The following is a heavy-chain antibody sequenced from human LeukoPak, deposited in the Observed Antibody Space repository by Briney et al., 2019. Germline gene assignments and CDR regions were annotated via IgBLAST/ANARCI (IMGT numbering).Heavy chain of an antibody. J-gene: IGHJ3*02. CDR1: GFLVTSNY. V-gene: IGHV3-66*01. CDR2: INSDGTT. CDR3: ARRERLGYSYGRGTLDI. D-gene: IGHD5-18*01. Sequence: GGSLRLSCAVSGFLVTSNYMSWVRQAPGKGLEWVSLINSDGTTYYADSVKGRFTISRDISKITLYLQMNTLRAEDTAVYYCARRERLGYSYGRGTLDIWGQGTMVTVSS.